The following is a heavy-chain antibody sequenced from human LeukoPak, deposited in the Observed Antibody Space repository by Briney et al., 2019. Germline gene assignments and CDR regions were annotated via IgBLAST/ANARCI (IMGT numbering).Heavy chain of an antibody. CDR2: IASDGSST. D-gene: IGHD2-21*02. CDR1: GFTFSSYW. J-gene: IGHJ4*02. V-gene: IGHV3-74*01. CDR3: ARVCGGDCYTGY. Sequence: GGSLRLSCAASGFTFSSYWMNWVRQAPGKGLVWVSRIASDGSSTTYADSVKGRFSISRDNAKNTLYLQMNSLRAEDTAVYYCARVCGGDCYTGYWGQGTLVTVSS.